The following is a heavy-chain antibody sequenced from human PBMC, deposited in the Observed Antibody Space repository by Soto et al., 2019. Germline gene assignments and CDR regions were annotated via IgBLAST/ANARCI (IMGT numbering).Heavy chain of an antibody. V-gene: IGHV3-21*01. CDR3: ARGIGESIGYDSLKDY. D-gene: IGHD5-12*01. CDR2: ISSSSSYI. J-gene: IGHJ4*02. CDR1: GFTFSSYS. Sequence: EVQLVESGGGLVKPGGSLRLSCAASGFTFSSYSMNWVRQDPGKGLEWVSSISSSSSYIYYADSVKGRFTISRDKAKNSRYRQMNSLRAEDTAVYYCARGIGESIGYDSLKDYWGQGSLVTVSS.